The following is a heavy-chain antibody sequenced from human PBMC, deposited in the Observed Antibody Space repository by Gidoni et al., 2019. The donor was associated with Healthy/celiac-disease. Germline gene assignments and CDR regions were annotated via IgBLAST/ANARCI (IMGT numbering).Heavy chain of an antibody. CDR3: ARDLAHSSSWYSFAYSGSYPNFDY. J-gene: IGHJ4*02. D-gene: IGHD6-13*01. V-gene: IGHV3-30-3*01. CDR1: GFTFSSYA. Sequence: QVQLVESGGGVVQPGRSLRLSCAASGFTFSSYAMHWVRQAPGKGLEWLAVISYDGSNKYYADSVKGRFTISRDNSKNTLYLQMNSLRAEDTAVYYCARDLAHSSSWYSFAYSGSYPNFDYWGQGTLVTVSS. CDR2: ISYDGSNK.